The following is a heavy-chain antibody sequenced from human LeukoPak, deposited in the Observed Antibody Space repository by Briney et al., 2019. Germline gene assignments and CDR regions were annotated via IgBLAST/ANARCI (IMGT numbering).Heavy chain of an antibody. J-gene: IGHJ5*02. CDR2: FDPEDGET. CDR3: ATQGLMSPYIVVVPAAIGNWFDP. Sequence: ASVKVSCKVSGYTLTELSMHWVRQAPGKGLEWMGGFDPEDGETIYAQKFQGGVTMTEDTSTDTAYMELSSLRSEDTAVYYCATQGLMSPYIVVVPAAIGNWFDPWGQGTLVTVSS. D-gene: IGHD2-2*01. V-gene: IGHV1-24*01. CDR1: GYTLTELS.